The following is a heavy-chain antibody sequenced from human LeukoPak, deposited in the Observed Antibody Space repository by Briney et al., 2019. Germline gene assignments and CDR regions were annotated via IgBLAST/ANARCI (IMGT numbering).Heavy chain of an antibody. CDR1: GFTFSSYA. J-gene: IGHJ3*02. V-gene: IGHV3-23*01. D-gene: IGHD3-3*01. CDR3: ARDGSRITIFGVASDAFDI. CDR2: ISGGRSST. Sequence: GGSLRLSCAASGFTFSSYAMSWVRQAPGKGLEWVSSISGGRSSTYYAYHADSVKGRFTISRDNAKNSLYLQMNSLRAEDTAVYYCARDGSRITIFGVASDAFDIWGQGTMVTVSS.